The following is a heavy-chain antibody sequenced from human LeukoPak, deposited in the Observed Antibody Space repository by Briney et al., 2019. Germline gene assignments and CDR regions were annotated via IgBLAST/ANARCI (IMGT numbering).Heavy chain of an antibody. CDR2: ITWNSGSI. D-gene: IGHD6-13*01. J-gene: IGHJ3*02. CDR3: AKSGSSSWFAHDAFDI. Sequence: GGSLRLSCAASGFTFDDYAMHWVRQAPGKGLEWVSGITWNSGSIGYADSVKGRFTISRDNSKNSLYLQMNSLRAEDTALYYCAKSGSSSWFAHDAFDIWGQGTMVTVSS. CDR1: GFTFDDYA. V-gene: IGHV3-9*01.